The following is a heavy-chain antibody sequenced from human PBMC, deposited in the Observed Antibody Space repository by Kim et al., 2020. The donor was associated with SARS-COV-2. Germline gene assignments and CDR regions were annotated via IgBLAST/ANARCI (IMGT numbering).Heavy chain of an antibody. CDR1: GFTFSSYG. Sequence: GGSLRLSCAASGFTFSSYGMHWVRQAPGKGLEWVAVISYDGSNKYYADSVKGRFTISRDNSKNTLYLQMNSLRAEDTAVYYCARDGGYSSGVTGYWGQGTLVTVSS. D-gene: IGHD6-19*01. J-gene: IGHJ4*02. CDR3: ARDGGYSSGVTGY. V-gene: IGHV3-33*05. CDR2: ISYDGSNK.